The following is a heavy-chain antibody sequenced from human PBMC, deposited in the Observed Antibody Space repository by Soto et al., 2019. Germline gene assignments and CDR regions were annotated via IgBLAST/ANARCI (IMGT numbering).Heavy chain of an antibody. D-gene: IGHD2-2*01. V-gene: IGHV3-23*01. J-gene: IGHJ6*02. CDR3: AKEVVVESAVRSQYYYYGLDV. Sequence: GGSLRLSCAASGFTFSIYAMSWVRQAPGKGLEWVSVISGSGGRTYYADSVKGRFTMSRDNSKNTLYLQMNSLRAEDTAVYYCAKEVVVESAVRSQYYYYGLDVWGQGTTVTVSS. CDR1: GFTFSIYA. CDR2: ISGSGGRT.